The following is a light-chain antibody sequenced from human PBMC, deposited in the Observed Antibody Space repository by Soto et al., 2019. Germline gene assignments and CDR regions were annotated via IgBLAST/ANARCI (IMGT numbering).Light chain of an antibody. CDR3: QQYGRSPFN. CDR2: DAS. Sequence: EIVLTQSPATLSLSPGERATLSCRASQSVSSYLAWYQQKPGQAPRLLIYDASNRATGIPARFSGSGTETDFTLSITRLEPEDFGVYYCQQYGRSPFNFGQGTRLEIK. CDR1: QSVSSY. V-gene: IGKV3-11*01. J-gene: IGKJ5*01.